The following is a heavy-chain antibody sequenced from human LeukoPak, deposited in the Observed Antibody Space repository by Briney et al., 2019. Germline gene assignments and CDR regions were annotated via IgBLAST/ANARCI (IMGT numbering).Heavy chain of an antibody. D-gene: IGHD3-10*01. CDR3: ARARGYFDL. Sequence: SQTLSLTCAISGDSVSSNNAVWAWIRQSPSRGLEWLGRTYYRSKWNNNYAISVKSRITINPDTSKNQFSLQLNSVTPEDTGVYYCARARGYFDLWGRGTLVTVSS. CDR2: TYYRSKWNN. J-gene: IGHJ2*01. CDR1: GDSVSSNNAV. V-gene: IGHV6-1*01.